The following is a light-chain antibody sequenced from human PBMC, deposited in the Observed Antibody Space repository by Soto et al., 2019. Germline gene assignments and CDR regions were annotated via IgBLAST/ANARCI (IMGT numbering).Light chain of an antibody. J-gene: IGKJ1*01. V-gene: IGKV1-39*01. CDR3: QQSYSTLGA. CDR2: AAS. CDR1: QSISSY. Sequence: DIQMTQTTSSLSASVGDRVTITCRASQSISSYLNWYQQKPGKAPKLLIYAASSLQSGVPSRFSGSGSGTDFTLTISSLQPEDFATYYCQQSYSTLGAFGQGTQGGY.